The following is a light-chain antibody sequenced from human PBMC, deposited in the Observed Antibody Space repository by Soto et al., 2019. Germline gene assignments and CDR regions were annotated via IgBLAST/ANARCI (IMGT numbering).Light chain of an antibody. V-gene: IGKV3-15*01. J-gene: IGKJ4*01. Sequence: EIAMTQSPATLSVSPGERATLSCRASQSIGSNLAWYNQKPGQAPRLLIYGASTRATGIPARFSGRGSGTEFTLTISSLQSEDFAIYYCQQYDKLPPLTLGGGTQVEI. CDR2: GAS. CDR3: QQYDKLPPLT. CDR1: QSIGSN.